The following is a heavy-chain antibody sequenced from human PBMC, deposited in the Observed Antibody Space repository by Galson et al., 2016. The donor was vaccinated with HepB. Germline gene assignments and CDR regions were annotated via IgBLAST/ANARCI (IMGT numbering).Heavy chain of an antibody. CDR2: ISGSGGST. Sequence: SLRLSCAASGFTFSNYGMYWVRQAPGKGLEWVSAISGSGGSTYYADSVKGRVTISRDNSKNTLYLQMNSLRAEDTAVYYCAKGLKGRDYYGMDVWGQGTTVTVSS. J-gene: IGHJ6*02. CDR3: AKGLKGRDYYGMDV. V-gene: IGHV3-23*01. CDR1: GFTFSNYG.